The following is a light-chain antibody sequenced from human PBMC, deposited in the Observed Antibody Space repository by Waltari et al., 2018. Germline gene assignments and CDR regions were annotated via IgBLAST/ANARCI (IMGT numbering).Light chain of an antibody. Sequence: DIQMTQSPSTLSASVRDRVTITCRASQSISSWLAWYQQKPGKAPKLLIYKASTLETGVTSRFSGSGSGTEFTLTISSLQPDDFATYYCQQYNSYSTFGQGTKVEIK. CDR1: QSISSW. J-gene: IGKJ1*01. CDR3: QQYNSYST. CDR2: KAS. V-gene: IGKV1-5*03.